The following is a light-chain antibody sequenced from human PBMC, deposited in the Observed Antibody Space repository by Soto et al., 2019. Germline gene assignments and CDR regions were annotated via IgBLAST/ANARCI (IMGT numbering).Light chain of an antibody. J-gene: IGKJ2*01. Sequence: IVMTQAPDILSVSTGETVTLSCRASQSLSDNLAWYQQKPGQAPRLLIYDASHRATGIPVRFSGSGSGTDFTLTIGSLEPEDSAVYSCQQRSTWPYTMGQGTKVDIK. CDR3: QQRSTWPYT. V-gene: IGKV3-11*01. CDR2: DAS. CDR1: QSLSDN.